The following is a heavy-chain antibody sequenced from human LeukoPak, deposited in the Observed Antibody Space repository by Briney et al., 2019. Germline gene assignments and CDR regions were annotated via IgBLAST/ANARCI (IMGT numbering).Heavy chain of an antibody. J-gene: IGHJ4*02. Sequence: GESLKISCKGSGYSFSSYWIAWVRQMPGKGLEWMGIIHPGNSETTYNPSFRGHVTMSADKSVTTAYLQWSSLEASDTAMYYCARRLSSIATSAANDYWGQGTLVTVSS. V-gene: IGHV5-51*01. CDR1: GYSFSSYW. D-gene: IGHD2-15*01. CDR2: IHPGNSET. CDR3: ARRLSSIATSAANDY.